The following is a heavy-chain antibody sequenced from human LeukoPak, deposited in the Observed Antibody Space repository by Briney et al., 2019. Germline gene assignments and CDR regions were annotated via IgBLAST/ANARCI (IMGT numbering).Heavy chain of an antibody. D-gene: IGHD5-18*01. CDR2: TYYRSKWYN. CDR1: GDSVSSNSAA. Sequence: SQTLSLTCAISGDSVSSNSAAWNWIWQSPSRGLEWLGRTYYRSKWYNDYAVSVKSRITINPDTSKNQFSLQLNSVTPEDTAVYYCARDAGAPGGYSYGYGFDYWGQGTLVTVSS. J-gene: IGHJ4*02. V-gene: IGHV6-1*01. CDR3: ARDAGAPGGYSYGYGFDY.